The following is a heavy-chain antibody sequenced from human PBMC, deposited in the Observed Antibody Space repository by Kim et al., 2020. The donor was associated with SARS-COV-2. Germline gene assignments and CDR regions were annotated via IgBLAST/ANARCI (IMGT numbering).Heavy chain of an antibody. Sequence: YAQGFTGRFVFSLDTSVSTAYLQISSLKAEDTAVYYCARGGSSGWWGQDYWGQGTLVTVSS. V-gene: IGHV7-4-1*02. J-gene: IGHJ4*02. D-gene: IGHD6-19*01. CDR3: ARGGSSGWWGQDY.